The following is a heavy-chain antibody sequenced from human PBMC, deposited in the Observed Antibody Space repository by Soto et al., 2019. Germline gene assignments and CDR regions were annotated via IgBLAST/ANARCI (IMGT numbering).Heavy chain of an antibody. CDR3: ARDRYSKGWFDP. D-gene: IGHD4-4*01. V-gene: IGHV3-74*01. J-gene: IGHJ5*02. Sequence: EVQLVECGGGLVQPGGSLRRSCAASGFTFSSYWMHWVRQAPGKGLVWVSRINSDGSSTSYADSVKGRFTISRGNAKNTLYLQMNSLSAEDTAVYYCARDRYSKGWFDPWGQGTLVTVSS. CDR2: INSDGSST. CDR1: GFTFSSYW.